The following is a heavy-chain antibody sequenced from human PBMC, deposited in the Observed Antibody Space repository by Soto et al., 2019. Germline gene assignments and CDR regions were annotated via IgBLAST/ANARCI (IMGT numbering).Heavy chain of an antibody. CDR1: GLTFTSSA. Sequence: ASVKVSCKACGLTFTSSAVQWVGQAGGQRLEWIGWIVVGSGNTNYAQEFQERVTITRDMSTSTAYMELSSLRSEDTAVYYCAAVPHIVVVTDSPYFEYLGQVTLDTVSS. V-gene: IGHV1-58*01. J-gene: IGHJ4*02. CDR3: AAVPHIVVVTDSPYFEY. D-gene: IGHD2-21*02. CDR2: IVVGSGNT.